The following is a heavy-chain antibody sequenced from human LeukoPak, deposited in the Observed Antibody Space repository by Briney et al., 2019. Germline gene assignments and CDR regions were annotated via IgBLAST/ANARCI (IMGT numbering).Heavy chain of an antibody. CDR3: ARALSWTTESYYYMDV. V-gene: IGHV1-8*01. CDR2: MNPNSGNT. CDR1: GYTFTSYD. J-gene: IGHJ6*03. Sequence: ASVKVSCKASGYTFTSYDINWVRQATGQGLEWMGWMNPNSGNTGYAQKFQGRVTMTKNTSITTAYMDLSSLRSEDTPVYYCARALSWTTESYYYMDVWGKGTTVTVSS. D-gene: IGHD3/OR15-3a*01.